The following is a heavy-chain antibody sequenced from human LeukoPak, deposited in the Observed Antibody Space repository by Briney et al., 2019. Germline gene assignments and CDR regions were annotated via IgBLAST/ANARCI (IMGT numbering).Heavy chain of an antibody. J-gene: IGHJ4*02. CDR2: IIPIFGTA. V-gene: IGHV1-69*05. Sequence: SVKVSCKASRGTFSSYAISWVRQAPGQGLEWMGGIIPIFGTANYAQKFQGRVTITTDESTSTAYMELSSLRSEDTAVYYCARAGYSSGWYGGTAGQWGQGTLVTVSS. CDR1: RGTFSSYA. CDR3: ARAGYSSGWYGGTAGQ. D-gene: IGHD6-19*01.